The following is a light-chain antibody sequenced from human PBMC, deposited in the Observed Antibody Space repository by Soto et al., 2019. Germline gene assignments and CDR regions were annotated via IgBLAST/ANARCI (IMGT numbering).Light chain of an antibody. Sequence: EIVLTQSPATLSLSPGERATLSCRASQTVSTFLAWYQQKPGQAPRLLIYGASSRATGIPDRFSGSGSGTDFTLTISRLEPEDFAVYYCQQYNNWPRATFGGGTKVDIK. CDR1: QTVSTF. CDR2: GAS. CDR3: QQYNNWPRAT. V-gene: IGKV3-11*01. J-gene: IGKJ4*01.